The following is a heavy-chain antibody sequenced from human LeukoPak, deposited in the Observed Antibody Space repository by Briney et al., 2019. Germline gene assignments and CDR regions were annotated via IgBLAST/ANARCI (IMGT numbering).Heavy chain of an antibody. D-gene: IGHD2-15*01. J-gene: IGHJ4*02. CDR1: GGSFSGYY. Sequence: SETLSLTCAVYGGSFSGYYWSWIRQPPGKGLEWIGEINHSGSTNYNPSLKSRVTISVDTSKNQFSLKLSSVTAADTAVYYCARDKECTVGYCSGGYDYWGQGTLVTVSS. CDR2: INHSGST. V-gene: IGHV4-34*01. CDR3: ARDKECTVGYCSGGYDY.